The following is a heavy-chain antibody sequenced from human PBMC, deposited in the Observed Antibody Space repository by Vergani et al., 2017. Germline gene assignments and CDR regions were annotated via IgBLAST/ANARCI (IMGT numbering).Heavy chain of an antibody. Sequence: QVQLQESGPGLVKPSATLSLTCIVSGSSISPYYWSWIRQPAGKGLEWIGRIYTSESTNYNPSLKSRVTMSVDTSKNQFSLKLSSVTAADTAVYYCAREYSSSVGFLAYWGQGTLVTVSS. CDR1: GSSISPYY. V-gene: IGHV4-4*07. J-gene: IGHJ4*02. CDR3: AREYSSSVGFLAY. D-gene: IGHD6-6*01. CDR2: IYTSEST.